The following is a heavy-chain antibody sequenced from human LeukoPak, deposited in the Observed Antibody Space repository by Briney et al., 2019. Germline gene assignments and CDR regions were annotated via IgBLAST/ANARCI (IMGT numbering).Heavy chain of an antibody. Sequence: SETLSLTCHVSGGSIHNSDYYWAWIRQPPGKRLEWIGYIYYTGSTDYNPSLKSRVTMSVDTSKNQFSLKLSSVTAADTAVYSCARGSVRGEFDPWGQGTLVTVSS. V-gene: IGHV4-61*08. D-gene: IGHD3-10*01. J-gene: IGHJ5*02. CDR1: GGSIHNSDYY. CDR2: IYYTGST. CDR3: ARGSVRGEFDP.